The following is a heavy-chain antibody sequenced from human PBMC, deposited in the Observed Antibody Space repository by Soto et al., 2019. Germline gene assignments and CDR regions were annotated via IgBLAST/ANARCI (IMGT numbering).Heavy chain of an antibody. V-gene: IGHV3-30-3*01. CDR2: ISYDGSNK. CDR3: AKDYDFWSGYFTGSDC. D-gene: IGHD3-3*01. Sequence: GGSLRLSCAASGFTFSSHAMHWVRQAPGKGLEWVAVISYDGSNKYYADSVKGRFTISRDNSKNTLYLQMNSLRAEDTAVYYCAKDYDFWSGYFTGSDCWGQGALVTVSS. CDR1: GFTFSSHA. J-gene: IGHJ4*02.